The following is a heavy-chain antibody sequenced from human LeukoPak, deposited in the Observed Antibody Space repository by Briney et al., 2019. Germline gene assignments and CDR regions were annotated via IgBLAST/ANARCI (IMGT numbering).Heavy chain of an antibody. CDR2: TYYSSKWYT. Sequence: SQTLSLTCAISGDSVSSAWNWIRQSPSRGLEWLGRTYYSSKWYTDYAVSVKGRVSISPDTSKNQLSLQWSSVTPEDTAVYYCARGWLRSGFDLWGQGTLVTVSS. CDR3: ARGWLRSGFDL. CDR1: GDSVSSA. D-gene: IGHD5-12*01. J-gene: IGHJ4*02. V-gene: IGHV6-1*01.